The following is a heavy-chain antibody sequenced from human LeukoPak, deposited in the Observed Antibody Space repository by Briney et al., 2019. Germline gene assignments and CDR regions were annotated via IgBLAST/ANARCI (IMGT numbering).Heavy chain of an antibody. V-gene: IGHV1-18*01. CDR2: ISAYNDNT. Sequence: ASVKVSCKASGYTFTTYGVTWVRQAPGQGLEWMGWISAYNDNTNYAQKLQGRVTMTADTSTSTAYMELRGLRYDDTAVYYCATKGGGYCSSSSCYIYDYWGQGTLVTVSS. D-gene: IGHD2-2*02. J-gene: IGHJ4*02. CDR3: ATKGGGYCSSSSCYIYDY. CDR1: GYTFTTYG.